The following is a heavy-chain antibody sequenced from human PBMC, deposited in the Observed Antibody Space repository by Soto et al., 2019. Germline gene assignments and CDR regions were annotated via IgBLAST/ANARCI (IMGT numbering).Heavy chain of an antibody. D-gene: IGHD2-15*01. Sequence: VGSLRLSCVSSVFTFTKYSMNCVRHSPGKGLEWVSYISYSGETKYYADSLKGRYAISRDDAKNSVYLQMNRLRDEDTAFYYCVRGVVVVVGSTDENFQHWGQRTLVTLS. CDR3: VRGVVVVVGSTDENFQH. J-gene: IGHJ4*02. CDR2: ISYSGETK. CDR1: VFTFTKYS. V-gene: IGHV3-48*02.